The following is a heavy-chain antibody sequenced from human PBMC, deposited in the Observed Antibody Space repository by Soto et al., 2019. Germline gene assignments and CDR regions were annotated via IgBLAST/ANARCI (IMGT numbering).Heavy chain of an antibody. J-gene: IGHJ4*02. CDR3: ARVEQNDFWSGWVRGPT. Sequence: QVQLVQSGAEVKKPGSSVKVSCKASGGTFSSYAISWVRQAPGQGLEWMGGIIPIFGTANYAQKFQGRVTITADESTSTAYMELSSLRSEDTAVYYCARVEQNDFWSGWVRGPTWGQGTLVTVSS. CDR1: GGTFSSYA. CDR2: IIPIFGTA. V-gene: IGHV1-69*01. D-gene: IGHD3-3*01.